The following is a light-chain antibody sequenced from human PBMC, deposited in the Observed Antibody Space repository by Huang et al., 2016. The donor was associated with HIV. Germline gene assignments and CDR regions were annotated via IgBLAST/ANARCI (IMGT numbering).Light chain of an antibody. CDR2: AAS. Sequence: QLTQSPPSLSASVGDTVIISCRASPDIGTSLAWYQQKPGRAPKLLISAASTLQTGVPSRFSGDSAGTYFTLFNTGLQPEEFATYYCQQLHSYPITFGQGTRLDI. CDR3: QQLHSYPIT. J-gene: IGKJ5*01. V-gene: IGKV1-9*01. CDR1: PDIGTS.